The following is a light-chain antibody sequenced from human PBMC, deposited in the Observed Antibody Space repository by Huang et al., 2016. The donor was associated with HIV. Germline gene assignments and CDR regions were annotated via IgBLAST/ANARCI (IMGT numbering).Light chain of an antibody. J-gene: IGKJ4*01. CDR2: QAS. V-gene: IGKV1-5*03. CDR1: QSITDS. Sequence: DIQMTQSPSTLSASVGDRVTITCRASQSITDSLAWYQQKPGAAPKVLIYQASTLQTGVPSRFSGSGFVTEFTLSISSLQPDDFATYYCQQYSSYSPLTFGGGTKVENK. CDR3: QQYSSYSPLT.